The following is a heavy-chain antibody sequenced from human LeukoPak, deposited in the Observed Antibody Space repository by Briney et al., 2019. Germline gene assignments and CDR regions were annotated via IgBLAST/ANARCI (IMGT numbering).Heavy chain of an antibody. D-gene: IGHD3-22*01. J-gene: IGHJ3*02. Sequence: ASVKVSCKASGYTFTSYGISWVRQAPGQGLEWLGWISAYNGDTNYAQKLQGRVTMTTDTSTSTAYMELRSLRSDDTAVYYCARGGPAPHRITLIVVASSTDAFDIWGQGTMVTVSS. CDR3: ARGGPAPHRITLIVVASSTDAFDI. V-gene: IGHV1-18*01. CDR1: GYTFTSYG. CDR2: ISAYNGDT.